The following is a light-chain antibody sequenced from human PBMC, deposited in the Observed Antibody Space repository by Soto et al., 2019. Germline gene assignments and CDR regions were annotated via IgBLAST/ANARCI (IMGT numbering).Light chain of an antibody. CDR1: QDISKY. Sequence: DIQMTQSPSSLSASVGDRVIITCQASQDISKYLNWYQQKPGKAPTLLIYDASKLETGVPSRFSGSASGTDFTFTISSLQPEDIATYYCQQYDNLPLTFGGGTKVEIK. J-gene: IGKJ4*01. CDR2: DAS. V-gene: IGKV1-33*01. CDR3: QQYDNLPLT.